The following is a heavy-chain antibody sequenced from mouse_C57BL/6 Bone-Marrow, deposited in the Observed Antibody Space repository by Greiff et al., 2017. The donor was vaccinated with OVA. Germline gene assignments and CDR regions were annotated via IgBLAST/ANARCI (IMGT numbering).Heavy chain of an antibody. CDR2: IDPANGNT. D-gene: IGHD2-4*01. V-gene: IGHV14-3*01. CDR3: ASDDYDEDWYFDV. J-gene: IGHJ1*03. CDR1: GFNIKNTY. Sequence: EVQLQESVAELVRPGASVKLSCTASGFNIKNTYMHWVKQRPEQGLEWIGRIDPANGNTKYAPKFQGKATITADTSSNTAYLQLSSLTSEDTAIYYCASDDYDEDWYFDVWGTGTTVTVSS.